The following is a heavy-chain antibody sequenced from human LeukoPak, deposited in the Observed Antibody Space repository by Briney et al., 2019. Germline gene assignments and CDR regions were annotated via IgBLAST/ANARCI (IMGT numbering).Heavy chain of an antibody. CDR2: INTNTGNP. D-gene: IGHD3-22*01. CDR1: GYSLTGYA. J-gene: IGHJ4*02. Sequence: ASVKVSCKASGYSLTGYAMNWVRQAPGQGLEWVGWINTNTGNPTYAQGFTGRFVFSLDTSVTTAYLEINSLKAEDTAMYYCARQSHDSGGYYLYYSDFWGQGTLVTVSS. V-gene: IGHV7-4-1*02. CDR3: ARQSHDSGGYYLYYSDF.